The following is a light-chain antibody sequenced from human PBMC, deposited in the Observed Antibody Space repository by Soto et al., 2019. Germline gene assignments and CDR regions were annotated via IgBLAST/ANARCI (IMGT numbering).Light chain of an antibody. J-gene: IGLJ1*01. CDR1: SSNIGAGYY. CDR2: GNS. Sequence: QSVLTQPASVSGAPGQRVTISCTGSSSNIGAGYYVHWYQQLPGTAPKLLIYGNSNRPSGVPDRFSGSKSGTSASLAIPGLQAEDEADYYCQSYASSLSGSVFGAGTQVTV. V-gene: IGLV1-40*01. CDR3: QSYASSLSGSV.